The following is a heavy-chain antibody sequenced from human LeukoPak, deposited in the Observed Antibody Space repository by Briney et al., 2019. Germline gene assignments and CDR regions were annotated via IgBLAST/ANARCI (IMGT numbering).Heavy chain of an antibody. V-gene: IGHV3-48*03. J-gene: IGHJ4*02. CDR1: GFTFSSYE. CDR3: ASNSIAALSHYFDY. CDR2: ISSSGDTI. D-gene: IGHD6-6*01. Sequence: QPGGSLRLSCAASGFTFSSYEMNWVRQAPGKGLEWVSYISSSGDTIYYADSAKGRFTISRDNAKKSLYLQMNSLRAEDTAVYYCASNSIAALSHYFDYWGQGALVTVSS.